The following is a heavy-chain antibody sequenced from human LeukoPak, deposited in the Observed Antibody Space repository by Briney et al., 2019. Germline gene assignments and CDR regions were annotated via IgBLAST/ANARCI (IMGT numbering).Heavy chain of an antibody. J-gene: IGHJ3*02. CDR3: ARRSYYYDSSGSSNAFDI. Sequence: SETLSLTCTVSGGSISSSSYYWGWIRQPPGKGLEWIGSIYYSGSTYYNPSLKSRVTISVDTSKNQFSLKLSSVTAADTAVYYCARRSYYYDSSGSSNAFDIWGQGTMVTVSS. D-gene: IGHD3-22*01. V-gene: IGHV4-39*07. CDR2: IYYSGST. CDR1: GGSISSSSYY.